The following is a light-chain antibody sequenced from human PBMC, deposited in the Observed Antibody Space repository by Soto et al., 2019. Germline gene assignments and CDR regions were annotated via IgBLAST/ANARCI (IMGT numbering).Light chain of an antibody. V-gene: IGLV1-40*01. CDR3: QSFDTTLSGSV. Sequence: QSVLTQPPSVSGAPGQRVTISCTGSSSNIGADFDVHWYQQVPGRAPRLLIYDNNKRPSGVPDRFSGSKSGASASLAITGLQAGDEADYYCQSFDTTLSGSVFGTGTKVT. CDR2: DNN. J-gene: IGLJ1*01. CDR1: SSNIGADFD.